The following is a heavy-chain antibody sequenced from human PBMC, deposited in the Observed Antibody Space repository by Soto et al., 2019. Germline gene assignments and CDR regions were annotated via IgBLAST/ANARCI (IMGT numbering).Heavy chain of an antibody. CDR3: AGARETGDY. CDR2: IWYDGSNK. J-gene: IGHJ4*02. CDR1: GFTFSNYG. Sequence: QVQLVESGGGVVQPGRSLRLSCVASGFTFSNYGMHWVRQAPGKGPEWVAVIWYDGSNKDYADSVKGRFTISRDNSRNTRYLQMNSLRAEDTAVYYCAGARETGDYWGQGTLVTVSS. V-gene: IGHV3-33*01. D-gene: IGHD3-10*01.